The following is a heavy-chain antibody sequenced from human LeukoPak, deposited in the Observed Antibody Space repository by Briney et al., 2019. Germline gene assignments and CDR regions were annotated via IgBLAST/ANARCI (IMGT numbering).Heavy chain of an antibody. D-gene: IGHD4-11*01. CDR2: VRPDGRQD. J-gene: IGHJ4*02. CDR1: GFFFSDYW. V-gene: IGHV3-7*01. Sequence: QPGGSLRLSCAASGFFFSDYWMSWVRQAPGKGLEWVASVRPDGRQDYYLGSVKGRFTIYRDNAENSLYLQISSLRVEDTAVYFCVRLTGGVTTYDYWGQGTLVTVSS. CDR3: VRLTGGVTTYDY.